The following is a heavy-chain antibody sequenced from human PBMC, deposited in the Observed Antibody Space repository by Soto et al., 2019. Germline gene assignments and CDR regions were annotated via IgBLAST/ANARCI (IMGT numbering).Heavy chain of an antibody. V-gene: IGHV4-59*01. J-gene: IGHJ4*02. Sequence: TKSVRKTVAWGSSRTYEWSRIRQPPGKGLEWIGYIYYSGSTNYNPSLKSRVTISVDTSKNQFSLKLSSVTAADTAVYYCARWYGGSLDYWGQGTLVTVSS. D-gene: IGHD4-17*01. CDR3: ARWYGGSLDY. CDR2: IYYSGST. CDR1: WGSSRTYE.